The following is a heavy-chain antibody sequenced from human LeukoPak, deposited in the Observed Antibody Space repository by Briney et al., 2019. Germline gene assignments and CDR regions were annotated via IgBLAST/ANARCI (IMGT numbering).Heavy chain of an antibody. J-gene: IGHJ4*02. Sequence: GGSLRLSCAASGFTFSGSAMHWVRQASGKGLEWVGRIKSKANSYATAYAASVKGRFTISRDDSKNTAYLQMNSLKTEDTAVYYCTRIENYYGSGSYPYYFDYWGQGTLVTVSS. CDR2: IKSKANSYAT. V-gene: IGHV3-73*01. CDR3: TRIENYYGSGSYPYYFDY. D-gene: IGHD3-10*01. CDR1: GFTFSGSA.